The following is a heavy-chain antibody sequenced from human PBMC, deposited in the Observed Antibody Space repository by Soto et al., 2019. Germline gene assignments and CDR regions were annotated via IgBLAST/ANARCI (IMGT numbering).Heavy chain of an antibody. J-gene: IGHJ4*02. CDR2: ISYDGSNK. D-gene: IGHD3-22*01. V-gene: IGHV3-30-3*01. CDR3: ARGTGDYDSSGYLPLDY. Sequence: GGSLRLSCAASGFTFSSYAMHWVRQAPGKGLEWVAVISYDGSNKYYADSVKGRFTISRDNSKHTLYLQMNSLRAEDTAVYYCARGTGDYDSSGYLPLDYWGQGTLVNVSS. CDR1: GFTFSSYA.